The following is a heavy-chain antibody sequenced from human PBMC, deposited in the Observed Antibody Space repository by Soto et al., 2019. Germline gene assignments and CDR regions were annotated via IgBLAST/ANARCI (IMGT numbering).Heavy chain of an antibody. CDR3: ARGSSGWHDEGLVY. V-gene: IGHV1-69*01. D-gene: IGHD6-19*01. J-gene: IGHJ4*02. Sequence: QVQLVQSGAEVKKPGSSVKVSCKASGGTFSSYAISWVRQAPGRGLEWMGGIIPIFGTANYAQKFQGRVTITADESTSTAYMELSSLRSEDTAVYYCARGSSGWHDEGLVYWGQGTLVTVSS. CDR1: GGTFSSYA. CDR2: IIPIFGTA.